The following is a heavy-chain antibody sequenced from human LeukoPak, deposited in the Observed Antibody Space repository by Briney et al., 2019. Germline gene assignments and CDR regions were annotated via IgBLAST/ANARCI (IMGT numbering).Heavy chain of an antibody. CDR3: VRDFSTVTTAYLHH. Sequence: GGSLRLSCAASGFTFSSYSMNWVRQAPGKGLEWVSSIRSSSRHIYYADSVKGRFTIFRDDAKNSLFLQMDSLRVEDTAMYYCVRDFSTVTTAYLHHWGQGTLLTVSS. V-gene: IGHV3-21*04. CDR2: IRSSSRHI. D-gene: IGHD4-17*01. J-gene: IGHJ1*01. CDR1: GFTFSSYS.